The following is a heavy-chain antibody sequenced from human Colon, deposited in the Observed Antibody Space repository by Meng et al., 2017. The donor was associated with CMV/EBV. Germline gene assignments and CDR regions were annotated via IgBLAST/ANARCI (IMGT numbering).Heavy chain of an antibody. CDR1: GFTFSDYY. D-gene: IGHD6-13*01. Sequence: GESLKISCAASGFTFSDYYIDWVRQAPGKGLEWVGRAGNKANSYTREYAASVEGRFTISGDDAENSLYLQMNNLRTEDTAMYHCVRGYSTTATYAFDIWGQGTMVTVSS. CDR2: AGNKANSYTR. V-gene: IGHV3-72*01. CDR3: VRGYSTTATYAFDI. J-gene: IGHJ3*02.